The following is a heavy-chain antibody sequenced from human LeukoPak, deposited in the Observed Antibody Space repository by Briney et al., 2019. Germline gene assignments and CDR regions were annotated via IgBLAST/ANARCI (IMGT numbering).Heavy chain of an antibody. D-gene: IGHD3-3*01. CDR3: ARVVQTTPFGVVIISLTGGKNWFDP. CDR2: INPNSGGT. J-gene: IGHJ5*02. CDR1: GYTFTGYY. V-gene: IGHV1-2*02. Sequence: ASVKVSCKASGYTFTGYYMHWVRQAPGQGLEWMGWINPNSGGTNYAQKFQGRVTMTRNTSISTAYMELSSLRSEDTAVYYCARVVQTTPFGVVIISLTGGKNWFDPWGQGTLVTVSS.